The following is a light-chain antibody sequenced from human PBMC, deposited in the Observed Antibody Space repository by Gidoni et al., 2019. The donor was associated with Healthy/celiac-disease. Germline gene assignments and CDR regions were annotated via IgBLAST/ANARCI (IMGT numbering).Light chain of an antibody. CDR3: QQSSNWPLT. CDR2: DAS. J-gene: IGKJ4*01. Sequence: EIVLPQSPATLSLSPGERATLSCRASQSVSSYLAWYQQKPGQAPRLLIYDASNRATGIPARFSGSGSGTDFTLTISSLEPEDFAVYSCQQSSNWPLTFGGGTKVEIK. CDR1: QSVSSY. V-gene: IGKV3-11*01.